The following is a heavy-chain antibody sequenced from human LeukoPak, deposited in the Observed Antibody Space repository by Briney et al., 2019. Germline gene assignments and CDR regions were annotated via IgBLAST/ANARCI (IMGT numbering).Heavy chain of an antibody. CDR1: GFTFSSYS. J-gene: IGHJ4*02. D-gene: IGHD2-2*01. CDR3: AREGYCSSTSCYANW. Sequence: PGGSLRLSCAASGFTFSSYSMNWVRQAPGKGLEWVSYISSSSSTIYYADSVKGRFTISRDNAKNSLYLQMNSLRAEDTAVYYCAREGYCSSTSCYANWWGQGTLVTVSS. V-gene: IGHV3-48*01. CDR2: ISSSSSTI.